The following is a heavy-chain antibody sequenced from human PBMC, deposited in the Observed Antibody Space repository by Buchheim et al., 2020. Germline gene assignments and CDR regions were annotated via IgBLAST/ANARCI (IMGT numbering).Heavy chain of an antibody. CDR1: GFTFSSYG. D-gene: IGHD6-19*01. Sequence: QVQLVESGGGVVQPGRSLRLSCAASGFTFSSYGMHWVRQAPGKGLEWVAVISYDGSNKYYADSVKGRFTISRDNSKNTLYLQMNSLRAEDTAVYYCARETSGSSGWYVEYFDYWGQGTL. CDR3: ARETSGSSGWYVEYFDY. J-gene: IGHJ4*02. CDR2: ISYDGSNK. V-gene: IGHV3-30*03.